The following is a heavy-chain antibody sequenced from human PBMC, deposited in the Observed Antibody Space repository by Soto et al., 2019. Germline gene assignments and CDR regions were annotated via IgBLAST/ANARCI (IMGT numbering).Heavy chain of an antibody. V-gene: IGHV1-46*01. CDR2: INPSGGST. CDR1: GYTFTSYY. J-gene: IGHJ4*02. D-gene: IGHD3-22*01. Sequence: VSCKASGYTFTSYYMHWVRQAPGQGLEWMGIINPSGGSTSYAQKFQGRVTMTRDTSTSTVYMELSSLRSEDTAVYYCARGHYYDSSGYYHYFDYWGQGTLVTVSS. CDR3: ARGHYYDSSGYYHYFDY.